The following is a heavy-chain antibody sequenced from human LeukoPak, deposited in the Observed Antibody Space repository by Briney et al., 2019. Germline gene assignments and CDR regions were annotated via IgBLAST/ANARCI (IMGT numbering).Heavy chain of an antibody. CDR2: ISTSGST. CDR3: ARDVGSGWFIY. Sequence: SETLSLTCAVSGASTSTYYCSWIRQPAGKGLEWIGRISTSGSTNYNPSLKSRVTMSVDTSKNQFSLKLSSVTAADTAVYYCARDVGSGWFIYWGQGTLVTVSS. V-gene: IGHV4-4*07. CDR1: GASTSTYY. D-gene: IGHD6-19*01. J-gene: IGHJ4*02.